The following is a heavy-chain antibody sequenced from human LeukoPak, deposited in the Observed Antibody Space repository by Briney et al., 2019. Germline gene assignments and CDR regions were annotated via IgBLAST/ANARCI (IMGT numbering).Heavy chain of an antibody. V-gene: IGHV1-8*03. J-gene: IGHJ4*02. D-gene: IGHD2-15*01. CDR3: ARGAIVVVVAAYHYNYDY. Sequence: GASVKVSCKASGYTFTSYDINWVRQATGQGLEWMGWMSPNSGNTGYAQKFQGRVTITRNTSISTAYMELSSLRSEDTAVYYCARGAIVVVVAAYHYNYDYWGQGTLVTVSS. CDR2: MSPNSGNT. CDR1: GYTFTSYD.